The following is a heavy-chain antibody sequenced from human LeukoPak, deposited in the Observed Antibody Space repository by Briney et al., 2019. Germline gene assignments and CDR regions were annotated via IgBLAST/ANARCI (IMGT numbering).Heavy chain of an antibody. CDR2: IYYSGST. J-gene: IGHJ5*02. CDR1: GGSISSYY. V-gene: IGHV4-59*01. D-gene: IGHD3-16*02. CDR3: ARGLRWGSYRYNWFDP. Sequence: SETLSLTCTVSGGSISSYYWSWIRQPPGKGLEWIGYIYYSGSTNYSPSLKSRVTISVDTSKNQFSLKLSSVTAADTAVYYCARGLRWGSYRYNWFDPWGQGTLVTVSS.